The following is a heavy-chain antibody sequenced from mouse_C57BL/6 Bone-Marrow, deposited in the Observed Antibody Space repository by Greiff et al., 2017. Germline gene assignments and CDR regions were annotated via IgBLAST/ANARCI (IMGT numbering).Heavy chain of an antibody. V-gene: IGHV5-4*01. CDR2: ISDGGSYT. J-gene: IGHJ4*01. CDR1: GFTFSSYA. CDR3: AREEYAMDY. Sequence: EVKLEESGGGLVKPGGSLKLSCAASGFTFSSYAMSWVRQTPEKRLEWVATISDGGSYTYYPDNVKDRFTISRDNAKNNLYLQMSHLKSEDTAMYYCAREEYAMDYWGQGTSVTVSS.